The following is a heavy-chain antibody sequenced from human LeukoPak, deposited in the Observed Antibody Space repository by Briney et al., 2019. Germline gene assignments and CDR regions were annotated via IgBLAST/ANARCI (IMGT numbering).Heavy chain of an antibody. CDR2: IFYSGST. CDR1: GGSISTSNYY. J-gene: IGHJ6*03. CDR3: ARALAPRLGYYGYYYYYMDV. Sequence: SETLSLTCTVSGGSISTSNYYWGWIRQPPGKGLEWIGNIFYSGSTYYSPSLRSRVTISVDTSKNQFSLKLSSVTAADTAVYYCARALAPRLGYYGYYYYYMDVWGKGTTVTVSS. D-gene: IGHD3-10*01. V-gene: IGHV4-39*07.